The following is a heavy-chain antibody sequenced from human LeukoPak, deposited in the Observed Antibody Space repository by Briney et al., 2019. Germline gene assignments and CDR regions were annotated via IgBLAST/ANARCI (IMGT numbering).Heavy chain of an antibody. CDR1: GYSFTSYW. Sequence: GESLKISCKGSGYSFTSYWIGWVRQMPGEGLEWMGIIYPGDSDTRYSPSFQGQVTISADKSISTAYLQWSSLKASDTAMYYCARSHDTASLNIVVVPAAPDYWGQGTLVTVSS. J-gene: IGHJ4*02. CDR2: IYPGDSDT. CDR3: ARSHDTASLNIVVVPAAPDY. D-gene: IGHD2-2*01. V-gene: IGHV5-51*01.